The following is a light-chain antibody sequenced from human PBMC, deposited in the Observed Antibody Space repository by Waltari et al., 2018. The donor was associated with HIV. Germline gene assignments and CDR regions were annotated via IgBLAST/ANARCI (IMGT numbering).Light chain of an antibody. J-gene: IGLJ1*01. V-gene: IGLV2-14*01. CDR2: EVS. Sequence: QSALTQPASVSGSPGQSITISCTGTSSAVGGYNYVSWYQQHPGKAPKPMIYEVSNRPSGVSNRFSGSKSGNTASLTISGLQAEDEADYYCSSYTSSSTPYVVGTGTKVTVL. CDR1: SSAVGGYNY. CDR3: SSYTSSSTPYV.